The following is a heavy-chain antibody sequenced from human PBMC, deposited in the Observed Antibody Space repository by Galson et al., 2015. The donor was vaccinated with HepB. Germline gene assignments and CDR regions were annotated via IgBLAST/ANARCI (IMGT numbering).Heavy chain of an antibody. CDR1: GGSFSGYY. Sequence: SETLSLTCAVYGGSFSGYYWSWIRQPPGKGLEWIGEINHSGSTNYNPSLKSRVTISVDTSKNQFSLKLSSVTAADTAVYYCARWFGEFHYWGQGTLVTVSS. J-gene: IGHJ4*02. CDR2: INHSGST. CDR3: ARWFGEFHY. V-gene: IGHV4-34*01. D-gene: IGHD3-10*01.